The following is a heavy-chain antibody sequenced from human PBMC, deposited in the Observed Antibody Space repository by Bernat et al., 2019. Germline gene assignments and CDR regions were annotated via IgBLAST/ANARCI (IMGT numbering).Heavy chain of an antibody. Sequence: QVQLVESGGGVVQPGRSLRLSCAASGFTFSSYVMHWVRQAPGKGLEWVAVISYDGSNKYYADSVKGRFTISRDNSKNTLYLQMNSLRAEDTAVYYCARGGIAVAGTPFRYWGQGTLVTVSS. CDR3: ARGGIAVAGTPFRY. J-gene: IGHJ4*02. D-gene: IGHD6-19*01. CDR2: ISYDGSNK. V-gene: IGHV3-30-3*01. CDR1: GFTFSSYV.